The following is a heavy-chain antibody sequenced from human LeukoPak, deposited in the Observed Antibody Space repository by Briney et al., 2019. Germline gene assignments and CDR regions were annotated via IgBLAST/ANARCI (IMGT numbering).Heavy chain of an antibody. V-gene: IGHV4-39*07. CDR2: IYYSGST. D-gene: IGHD3-9*01. Sequence: SETLSLTCTVSGGSISSSSYYWGWIRQPPGKGLEWIGSIYYSGSTYYNPSLKGRVTISVDTSKNQFSLKLSSVTAADTAVYYCARGQGNYDILTGYYYWGQGTLVTVSS. J-gene: IGHJ4*02. CDR1: GGSISSSSYY. CDR3: ARGQGNYDILTGYYY.